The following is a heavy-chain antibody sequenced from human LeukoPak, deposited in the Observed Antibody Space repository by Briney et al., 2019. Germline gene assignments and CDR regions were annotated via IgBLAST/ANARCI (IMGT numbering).Heavy chain of an antibody. V-gene: IGHV3-48*01. CDR2: ISSSSSTI. D-gene: IGHD6-19*01. J-gene: IGHJ5*02. Sequence: GGSLRLSCAASGFTFNNYSMNWVRQAPGKALEWVSYISSSSSTIYYADSMEGRFTISRDNAKNSLYLQMNSLRAEDTAVYYCARSSSGWHGGLDAWGQGTLVTVSS. CDR1: GFTFNNYS. CDR3: ARSSSGWHGGLDA.